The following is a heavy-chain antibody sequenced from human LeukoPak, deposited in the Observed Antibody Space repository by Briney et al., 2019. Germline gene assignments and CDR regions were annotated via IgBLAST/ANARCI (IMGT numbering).Heavy chain of an antibody. D-gene: IGHD2-21*02. V-gene: IGHV5-51*01. Sequence: GESLKISCKGSGYSFTSYWIGWVRQMPGKGLEWMGIIYPGDYDTRYSPSFQGQVTISADKSISTAYLQWSSLKASDTAMYYCARPAYCGGDCSNFFDYWGQGTLVTVSS. CDR1: GYSFTSYW. CDR3: ARPAYCGGDCSNFFDY. J-gene: IGHJ4*02. CDR2: IYPGDYDT.